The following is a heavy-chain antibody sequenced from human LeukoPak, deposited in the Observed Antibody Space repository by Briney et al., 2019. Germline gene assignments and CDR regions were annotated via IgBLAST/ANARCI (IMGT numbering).Heavy chain of an antibody. V-gene: IGHV3-33*03. Sequence: GGSLRLSCAASGFTFSHYGMHWVRQAPGKGLEWVAVIWYDGSKTYYADSVKGRFTISRDNAKNSLYLQMNSLRAEDTAVYYCAKLVTHFDYWGQGTLVTVSS. J-gene: IGHJ4*02. CDR3: AKLVTHFDY. CDR2: IWYDGSKT. D-gene: IGHD4-23*01. CDR1: GFTFSHYG.